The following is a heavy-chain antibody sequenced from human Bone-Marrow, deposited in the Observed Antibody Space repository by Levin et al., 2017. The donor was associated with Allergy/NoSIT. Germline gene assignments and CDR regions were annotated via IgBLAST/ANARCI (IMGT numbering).Heavy chain of an antibody. V-gene: IGHV4-59*01. J-gene: IGHJ4*02. CDR3: ARLVVAATFFDY. Sequence: GSLRLSCTVSGGSISSYYWSWIRQPPGKGLEWIGYIYYSGSTNYNPSLKSRVTISVDTSKNQFSLKLSSVTAADTAVYYCARLVVAATFFDYWGQGTLVTVSS. D-gene: IGHD2-15*01. CDR1: GGSISSYY. CDR2: IYYSGST.